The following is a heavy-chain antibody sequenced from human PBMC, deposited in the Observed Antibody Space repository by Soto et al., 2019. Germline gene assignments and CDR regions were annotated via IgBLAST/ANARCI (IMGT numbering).Heavy chain of an antibody. CDR1: GGTFSSYA. J-gene: IGHJ4*02. CDR2: IIPIFGTA. D-gene: IGHD4-17*01. V-gene: IGHV1-69*01. Sequence: QVQLVQSGAEVKKPGSSVKVSCKASGGTFSSYAISWVRQAPGQGLEWMGGIIPIFGTANYAQKFQGRVTITADEAPSTAYMELSSLRSEDTAVYYCARSPPDYGDLSYYCDSWGQGTLVTVSS. CDR3: ARSPPDYGDLSYYCDS.